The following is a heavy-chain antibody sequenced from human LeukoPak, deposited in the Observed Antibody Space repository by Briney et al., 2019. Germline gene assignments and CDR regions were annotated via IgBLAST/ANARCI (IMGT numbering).Heavy chain of an antibody. CDR3: ASPQDYYDSSGYYYVGAFDI. Sequence: ASVKVSCKASGYTFTGYYMHWVRQAPGQGLEWMGWINPNSGGTNYAQKFQGRVTMTRDTSISTAYMELSRLRSDDTAVYYCASPQDYYDSSGYYYVGAFDIWGQGTMVTVSS. J-gene: IGHJ3*02. V-gene: IGHV1-2*02. CDR1: GYTFTGYY. CDR2: INPNSGGT. D-gene: IGHD3-22*01.